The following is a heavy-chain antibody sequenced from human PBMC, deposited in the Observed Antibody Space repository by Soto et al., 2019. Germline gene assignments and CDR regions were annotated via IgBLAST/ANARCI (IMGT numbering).Heavy chain of an antibody. D-gene: IGHD1-7*01. V-gene: IGHV1-69*08. CDR1: GGTFSSYT. Sequence: QVQLVQSGAEVKKPGSSVKVSCKASGGTFSSYTISWVRQAPGQGLAWMGRIIPILGIANYAQKFQGRVTITADTSTSTAYMELSSLRSEATAVYYCARDRTGTTRGAFDIWGQGTMVTVSS. CDR3: ARDRTGTTRGAFDI. J-gene: IGHJ3*02. CDR2: IIPILGIA.